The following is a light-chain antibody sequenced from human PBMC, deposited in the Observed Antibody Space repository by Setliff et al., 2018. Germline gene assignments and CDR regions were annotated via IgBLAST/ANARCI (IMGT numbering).Light chain of an antibody. CDR1: SSDISVYNY. Sequence: QSALTQPPSASGSPGQSVTISCTGTSSDISVYNYVSWYQQHPGKAPKLMIYEVSXXXSGXPXXXXXXXSGNTASLTISGLQPEDEADYYCSSYEGGNNYVFGSGTKVTVL. V-gene: IGLV2-8*01. J-gene: IGLJ1*01. CDR2: EVS. CDR3: SSYEGGNNYV.